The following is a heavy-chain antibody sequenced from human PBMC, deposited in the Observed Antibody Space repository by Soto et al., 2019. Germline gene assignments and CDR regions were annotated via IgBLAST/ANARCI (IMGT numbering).Heavy chain of an antibody. J-gene: IGHJ4*02. CDR2: ISYDGSNK. Sequence: QVQLVESGGGVVQPGRSLRLSCAASGFTFSSYAMHWVRQAPGKGLEWVTIISYDGSNKYYADSVKGRFTISRDNSKNTLYLQMNSLRAEDTAVYYCARDSYYYDSSGYYGYLDYWGQGTLVTVSS. CDR1: GFTFSSYA. CDR3: ARDSYYYDSSGYYGYLDY. V-gene: IGHV3-30-3*01. D-gene: IGHD3-22*01.